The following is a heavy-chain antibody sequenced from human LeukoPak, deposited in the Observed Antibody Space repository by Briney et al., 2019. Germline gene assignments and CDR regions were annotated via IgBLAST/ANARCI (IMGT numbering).Heavy chain of an antibody. CDR3: AKSVSGYYYVFDY. CDR1: GFTFSRYA. J-gene: IGHJ4*02. D-gene: IGHD3-22*01. CDR2: ISGSGGST. Sequence: PGGSLRLSCAASGFTFSRYAMSWVRRAPGKGLEWVSGISGSGGSTYYADSVMGRFTISRDNSKNTLYLQMSSLRDEDTAVYYCAKSVSGYYYVFDYWGQGTLVTVSS. V-gene: IGHV3-23*01.